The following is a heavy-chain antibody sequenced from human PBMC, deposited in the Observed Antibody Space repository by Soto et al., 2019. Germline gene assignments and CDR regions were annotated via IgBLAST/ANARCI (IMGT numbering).Heavy chain of an antibody. CDR1: GGTFSNTA. CDR3: ATPAEPLDTAMLKGLAH. CDR2: IIPIFGAP. Sequence: QVQLVQSGAEVKKPRSSVKVSCKASGGTFSNTAFIWVRQAPGQGLEWMRGIIPIFGAPNYAQKFQGRLIISADDSASKAYMELNTLTSEDTAVYYCATPAEPLDTAMLKGLAHWGQGTLVTVSS. J-gene: IGHJ4*02. V-gene: IGHV1-69*01. D-gene: IGHD5-18*01.